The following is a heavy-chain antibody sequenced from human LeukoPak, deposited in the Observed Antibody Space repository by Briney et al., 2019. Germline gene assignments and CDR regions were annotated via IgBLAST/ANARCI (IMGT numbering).Heavy chain of an antibody. Sequence: PGGSLRLSCAVSGLTFSSSWMDWVRQAPGKGLEWVASINPDGNKKYSADSVKGRFTISRDNAENSLYLQMNSLRVEDTAFYYCAIDLAYSRLDYWGQGMLVTVSS. CDR1: GLTFSSSW. D-gene: IGHD5-18*01. CDR2: INPDGNKK. CDR3: AIDLAYSRLDY. V-gene: IGHV3-7*01. J-gene: IGHJ4*02.